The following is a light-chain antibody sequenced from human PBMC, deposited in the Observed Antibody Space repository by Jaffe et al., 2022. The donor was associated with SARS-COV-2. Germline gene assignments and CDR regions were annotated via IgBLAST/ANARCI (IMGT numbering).Light chain of an antibody. CDR1: SSNIGDNY. CDR3: GTWDNSLSVWV. CDR2: DNN. V-gene: IGLV1-51*01. J-gene: IGLJ3*02. Sequence: QSVLTQPPSVSAAPGQKVTISCSGSSSNIGDNYVSWYQQLPGTAPKLLIYDNNDRPSGIPDRFSGSKSGTSATLGITGLQTGDEADYYCGTWDNSLSVWVFGGGTKVTVL.